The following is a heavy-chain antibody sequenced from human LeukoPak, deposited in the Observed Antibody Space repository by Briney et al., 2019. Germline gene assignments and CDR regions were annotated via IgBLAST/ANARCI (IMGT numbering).Heavy chain of an antibody. D-gene: IGHD3-9*01. Sequence: GGSLRLSCAASGFTFSNAWMNWVRRAPGKGLEWVANIKQDGSEKNYVDSVKGRFTISRDNAKNSLYLQMNNQRVEDTAMYYCAGGTGFIIKDWGQGTLVTVSS. V-gene: IGHV3-7*03. J-gene: IGHJ4*02. CDR1: GFTFSNAW. CDR3: AGGTGFIIKD. CDR2: IKQDGSEK.